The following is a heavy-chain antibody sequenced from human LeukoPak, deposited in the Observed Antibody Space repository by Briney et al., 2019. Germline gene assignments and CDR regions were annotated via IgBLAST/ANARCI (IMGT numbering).Heavy chain of an antibody. V-gene: IGHV3-30*03. CDR2: ISYDGSNK. CDR1: GFTFSDYY. J-gene: IGHJ4*02. D-gene: IGHD4-17*01. CDR3: AYHGDTSAFDY. Sequence: GGSLRLSCAASGFTFSDYYMSWIRQAPGKGLEWVAVISYDGSNKYYADSVKGRFTISRDNSKNTLYLQMNSLRAEDTAVYYCAYHGDTSAFDYWGQGTLVTVSS.